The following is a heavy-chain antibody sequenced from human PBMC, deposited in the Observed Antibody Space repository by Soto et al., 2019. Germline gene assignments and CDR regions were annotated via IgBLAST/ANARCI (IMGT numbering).Heavy chain of an antibody. V-gene: IGHV4-39*01. D-gene: IGHD1-26*01. CDR1: GGSISSSSYH. J-gene: IGHJ4*02. CDR2: IYYSGST. Sequence: QLQLQESGPGLVKPSETLSLTCTVSGGSISSSSYHWGWIRQPPGKGLEWIGRIYYSGSTYYNPSLKSRVAIPADTSKNQCSLKLSSVTAADTAVYYCASGIGAWEANFDYWGQGTLVTVSS. CDR3: ASGIGAWEANFDY.